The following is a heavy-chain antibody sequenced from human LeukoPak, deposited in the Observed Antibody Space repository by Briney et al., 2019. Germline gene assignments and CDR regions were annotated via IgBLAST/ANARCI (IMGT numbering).Heavy chain of an antibody. Sequence: PGGSLRLSCAAFGFTLNSYWMVWFRQAPGKGLVWVSCINPDGSWTLHADSVKGRFAISRDYARNTLYLQMNSLGVEDTAMYYCARCEQRSGVTASRPWSQGPLVTVSS. D-gene: IGHD2-21*02. J-gene: IGHJ5*02. V-gene: IGHV3-74*01. CDR2: INPDGSWT. CDR3: ARCEQRSGVTASRP. CDR1: GFTLNSYW.